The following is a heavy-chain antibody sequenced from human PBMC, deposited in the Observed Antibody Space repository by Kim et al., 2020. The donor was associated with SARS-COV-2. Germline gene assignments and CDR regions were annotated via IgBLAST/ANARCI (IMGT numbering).Heavy chain of an antibody. CDR1: GDSITSSHFY. D-gene: IGHD5-18*01. CDR3: ARSGYSNGWVENWLDT. J-gene: IGHJ5*02. CDR2: IYYGGLT. V-gene: IGHV4-39*07. Sequence: SETLSLTCTVSGDSITSSHFYWVWVRQSSEKGLEWIARIYYGGLTHYNPSLGSRVTISMDTPKNQFSLKLTSVTAADTAVYYCARSGYSNGWVENWLDTWAQGALVTVSS.